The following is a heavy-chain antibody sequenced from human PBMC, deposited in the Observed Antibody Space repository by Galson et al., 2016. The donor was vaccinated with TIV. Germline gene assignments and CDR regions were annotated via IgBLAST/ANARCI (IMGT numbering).Heavy chain of an antibody. D-gene: IGHD3-3*01. Sequence: CAISGDSVSSISAAWNWIRQSPSRGLEWLGRTYYRSEWYNDYAVSVKSRMTINPDTSKNQFSLQLRSVTPEDTGVYYCTRGIQEWLPPHYYYYIDVWGKGSKVSVSS. J-gene: IGHJ6*03. V-gene: IGHV6-1*01. CDR3: TRGIQEWLPPHYYYYIDV. CDR2: TYYRSEWYN. CDR1: GDSVSSISAA.